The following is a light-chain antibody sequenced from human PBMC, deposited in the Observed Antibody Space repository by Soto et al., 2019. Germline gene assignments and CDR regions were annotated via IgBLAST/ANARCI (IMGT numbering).Light chain of an antibody. CDR2: GAS. Sequence: EIVLTQSPGTLSLSPGERATLSCRASQSITSNFLAWYQQKPGQAPRLLIYGASTRAAGVPDRFSGSGSGPDFTLTITRLEPDDFAVYYCQQYGRSPLMYTFGQGTKL. V-gene: IGKV3-20*01. CDR3: QQYGRSPLMYT. CDR1: QSITSNF. J-gene: IGKJ2*01.